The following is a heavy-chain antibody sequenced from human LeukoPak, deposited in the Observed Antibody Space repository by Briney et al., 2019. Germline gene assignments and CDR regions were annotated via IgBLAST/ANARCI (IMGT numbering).Heavy chain of an antibody. CDR2: INHSGST. CDR3: ARGITMIDTYYYYMDV. D-gene: IGHD3-22*01. CDR1: GGSFSGYY. V-gene: IGHV4-34*01. J-gene: IGHJ6*03. Sequence: SETLSLTCAVYGGSFSGYYWSWIRQPPGKGLEWIGEINHSGSTNYNPSLKSRVTISVDTSKNQFSLKLSSVTAADTAVYYCARGITMIDTYYYYMDVWGKGTTVTVSS.